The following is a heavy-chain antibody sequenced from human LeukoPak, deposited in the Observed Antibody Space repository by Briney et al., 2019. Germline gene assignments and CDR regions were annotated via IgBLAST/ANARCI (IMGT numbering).Heavy chain of an antibody. D-gene: IGHD4-17*01. CDR2: ISIRVSTI. J-gene: IGHJ3*02. CDR1: GFIFSNYE. Sequence: PGGSLRLSCAASGFIFSNYEVNWVRQAPGKGLEWVSYISIRVSTIYYADSVMGRFTISRDNAKNSLYLQMNSLRAEDTAVYYCARDDDYGDYGAFDIWGQGTMVTVSS. V-gene: IGHV3-48*03. CDR3: ARDDDYGDYGAFDI.